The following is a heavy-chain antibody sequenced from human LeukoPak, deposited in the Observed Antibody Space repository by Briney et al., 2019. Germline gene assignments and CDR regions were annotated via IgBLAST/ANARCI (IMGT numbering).Heavy chain of an antibody. CDR1: GGSISSSSYY. V-gene: IGHV4-39*07. CDR2: IYYSGST. J-gene: IGHJ5*02. CDR3: ARGPRSQKNNWFDP. Sequence: SETLSLTCTVSGGSISSSSYYWGWIRQPPGKGLEWIGSIYYSGSTYYNPSLKGRVTISVDTSKNQFSLKLSSVTAADTAVYYCARGPRSQKNNWFDPWGQGTLVTVSS.